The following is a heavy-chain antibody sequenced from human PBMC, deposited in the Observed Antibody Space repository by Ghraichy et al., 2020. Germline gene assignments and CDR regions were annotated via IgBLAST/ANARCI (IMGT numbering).Heavy chain of an antibody. Sequence: GGSLRLSCAASGFTFSSYAMHWVRQAPGKGLEWVAVISYDGSNKYYADSVKGRFTISRDNSKNTLYLQMNSLRAEDTAVYYCARHPYSSGWYGAFDIWGQGTMVTVSS. D-gene: IGHD6-19*01. CDR2: ISYDGSNK. CDR1: GFTFSSYA. CDR3: ARHPYSSGWYGAFDI. V-gene: IGHV3-30*04. J-gene: IGHJ3*02.